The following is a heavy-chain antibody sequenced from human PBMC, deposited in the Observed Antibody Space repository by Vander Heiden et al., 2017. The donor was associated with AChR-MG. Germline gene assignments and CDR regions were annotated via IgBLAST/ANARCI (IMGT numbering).Heavy chain of an antibody. CDR2: IWDDGSNK. V-gene: IGHV3-33*01. CDR1: GFTFSSYG. Sequence: QVQLVESGGGVVQPGRSLRLSCAASGFTFSSYGMHWVRQAPGKGLEWVAVIWDDGSNKYYADSVKGRFTISRDNSKNTLYLQMNSLRAEDTAVYYCARVSGATGQYYYYGMDVWGQGTTVTVSS. D-gene: IGHD1-26*01. CDR3: ARVSGATGQYYYYGMDV. J-gene: IGHJ6*02.